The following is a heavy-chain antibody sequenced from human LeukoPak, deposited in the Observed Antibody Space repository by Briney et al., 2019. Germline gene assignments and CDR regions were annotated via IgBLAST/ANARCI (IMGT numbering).Heavy chain of an antibody. CDR1: GYTFTNYY. J-gene: IGHJ4*02. V-gene: IGHV1-46*01. Sequence: ASVKVSCKASGYTFTNYYMHWVRQAPGQGLEWMGIINPSGGSTSYAQKSQGRVTMTRDTSTSTVYMELSSLRSKDTAVYYCARLAVAGTGDFWGQGTLVTVSS. D-gene: IGHD6-19*01. CDR3: ARLAVAGTGDF. CDR2: INPSGGST.